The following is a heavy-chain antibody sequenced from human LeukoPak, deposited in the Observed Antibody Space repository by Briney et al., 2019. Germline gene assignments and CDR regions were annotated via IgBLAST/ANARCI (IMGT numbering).Heavy chain of an antibody. J-gene: IGHJ3*02. D-gene: IGHD6-6*01. CDR3: AKTPRQFSSSAVFDI. CDR2: ISAGGATT. CDR1: GFTFNNYA. Sequence: PGGSLRLSCAASGFTFNNYAMSWVRQAPGEGLEWVSAISAGGATTFSADSVKGRFTISRDYSQNTLYLQMNSLSAEDTAVYYCAKTPRQFSSSAVFDIWGQGTMVTVSS. V-gene: IGHV3-23*01.